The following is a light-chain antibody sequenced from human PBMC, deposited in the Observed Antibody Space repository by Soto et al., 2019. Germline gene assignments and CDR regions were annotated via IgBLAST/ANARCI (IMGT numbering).Light chain of an antibody. J-gene: IGKJ3*01. CDR2: GAS. Sequence: EIVLTQSPGTLSLSPGERATLSCRASQSVSSSYLAWYQQKPGQAPRLLIYGASSRATGIPDRFSGSGSGTDFTLTISRLEPEDCAVYYCQQYGSSLMTFGPGTKVYIK. CDR1: QSVSSSY. CDR3: QQYGSSLMT. V-gene: IGKV3-20*01.